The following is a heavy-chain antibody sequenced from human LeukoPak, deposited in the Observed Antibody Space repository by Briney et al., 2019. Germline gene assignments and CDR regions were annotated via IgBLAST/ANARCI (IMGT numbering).Heavy chain of an antibody. CDR2: IYPGDSDT. CDR3: ARGLPDQQNDYGDYVTYYGMDV. J-gene: IGHJ6*02. Sequence: GESLKISCKGSGYSFTSYWIGWVRQLPGKGLEWMGIIYPGDSDTRYSPSFQGQVTISADKSISTAYLQWSSLKASDTAMYYCARGLPDQQNDYGDYVTYYGMDVWGQGTTVTVSS. CDR1: GYSFTSYW. V-gene: IGHV5-51*01. D-gene: IGHD4-17*01.